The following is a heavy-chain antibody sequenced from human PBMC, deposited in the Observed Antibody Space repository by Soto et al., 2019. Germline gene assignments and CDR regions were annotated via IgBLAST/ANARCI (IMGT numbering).Heavy chain of an antibody. V-gene: IGHV5-51*01. D-gene: IGHD3-22*01. J-gene: IGHJ6*02. Sequence: GESLKISCKGSGYSFTSYWIGWVRQMPGKGLEWMGIIYPGDSDTRYSPSFQGQVTISADKSISTAYLQWSSLKASDTAMYYCARHIYKSSYYYEMRGYPYYYYYGMDGCGQGTTVTVSS. CDR3: ARHIYKSSYYYEMRGYPYYYYYGMDG. CDR1: GYSFTSYW. CDR2: IYPGDSDT.